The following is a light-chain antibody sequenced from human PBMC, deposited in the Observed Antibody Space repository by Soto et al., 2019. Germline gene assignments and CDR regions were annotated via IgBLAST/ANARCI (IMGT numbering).Light chain of an antibody. CDR1: QTIDNT. Sequence: EIVMTQSPATLSLSPGERATLSCRASQTIDNTLAWYQRKPGQAPRLLIYDASTRATGVPARFSGSGSGTDFTLTISSLQSEDFAVYYCQQYSRWPPEITFGGGTRVDVK. CDR3: QQYSRWPPEIT. V-gene: IGKV3-15*01. CDR2: DAS. J-gene: IGKJ4*01.